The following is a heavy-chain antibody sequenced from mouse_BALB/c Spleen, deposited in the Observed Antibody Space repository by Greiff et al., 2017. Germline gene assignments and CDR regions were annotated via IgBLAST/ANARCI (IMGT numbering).Heavy chain of an antibody. Sequence: VHVKQSGPELVKPGASVKISCKASGYTFTDYNMHWVKQSHGKSLEWIGYIYPYNGGTGYNQKFKSKATLTVDNSSSTAYMELRSLTSEDSAVYYCARETYYGNYYAMDYWGQGTSVTVSS. J-gene: IGHJ4*01. D-gene: IGHD2-10*01. V-gene: IGHV1S29*02. CDR3: ARETYYGNYYAMDY. CDR1: GYTFTDYN. CDR2: IYPYNGGT.